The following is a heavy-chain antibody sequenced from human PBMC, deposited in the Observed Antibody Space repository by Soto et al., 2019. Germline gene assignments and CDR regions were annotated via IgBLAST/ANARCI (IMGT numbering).Heavy chain of an antibody. Sequence: PGGSLRLSCAASGFSFTSYAFSWVRQAPGKGLEWVSAISGDGGGTFYADSVKGRFTISRDNSKNTLFLQMNSLRAEDTAVYYCAVFQWLNHGFDYWGQGTLVTVSS. J-gene: IGHJ4*02. CDR1: GFSFTSYA. CDR2: ISGDGGGT. CDR3: AVFQWLNHGFDY. D-gene: IGHD6-19*01. V-gene: IGHV3-23*01.